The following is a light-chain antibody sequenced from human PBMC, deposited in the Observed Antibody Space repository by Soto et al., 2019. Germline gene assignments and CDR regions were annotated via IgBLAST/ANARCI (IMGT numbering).Light chain of an antibody. CDR3: SSYASSSPLV. J-gene: IGLJ1*01. Sequence: QSALTQPASVSGSPGQSITISCTGTGSDVGGYKYVSWYQQLPGKAPKLMIYDVSYRPSGVSDRFSGSKSGNTASLIISGLQAEDEADYYCSSYASSSPLVFGTATKVTDL. V-gene: IGLV2-14*01. CDR2: DVS. CDR1: GSDVGGYKY.